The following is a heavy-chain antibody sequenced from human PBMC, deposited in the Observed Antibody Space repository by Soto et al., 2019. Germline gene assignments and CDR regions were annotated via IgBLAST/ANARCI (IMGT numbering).Heavy chain of an antibody. V-gene: IGHV6-1*01. CDR2: TYYRSKWYN. CDR3: ARVGYSRSSVSFTDRDGMDV. D-gene: IGHD6-6*01. J-gene: IGHJ6*01. Sequence: PSQTLSLTCAISGDSVSSNSAAWNWIRQSPSRGLEWLGRTYYRSKWYNDYAVPVKSRITINPDTSKNQFSLQLNSVTPEDTAVYYCARVGYSRSSVSFTDRDGMDVWGQATPVTLPS. CDR1: GDSVSSNSAA.